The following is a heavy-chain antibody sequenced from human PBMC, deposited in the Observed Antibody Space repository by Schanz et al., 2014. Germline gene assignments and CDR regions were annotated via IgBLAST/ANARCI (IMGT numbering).Heavy chain of an antibody. V-gene: IGHV1-69*09. D-gene: IGHD5-12*01. Sequence: QVHLVQSGAEVKKPGASVKVSCKASGGTFSTYPINWLRQAPGQGLEWMGRIIPIHGIVNYAQRFQDRVRITADKSTSTAYMGLSSLRSDDTAVYYCARGGGPEDVFDIWGQGTILTVSS. CDR2: IIPIHGIV. CDR1: GGTFSTYP. J-gene: IGHJ3*02. CDR3: ARGGGPEDVFDI.